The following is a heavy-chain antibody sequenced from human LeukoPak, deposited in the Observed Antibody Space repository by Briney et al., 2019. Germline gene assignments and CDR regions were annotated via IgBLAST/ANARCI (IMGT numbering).Heavy chain of an antibody. Sequence: GGSLRLSCAASGFTFSTYGMNWVRQAPRKGLEWVSVIFGSADTTYYAASVKGRFTISREKSKNTLYLQMHSLRVEDTAVYYCAKDQSPDSGYDIDYWGQGTLVTVSS. D-gene: IGHD5-12*01. V-gene: IGHV3-23*01. CDR1: GFTFSTYG. CDR3: AKDQSPDSGYDIDY. J-gene: IGHJ4*02. CDR2: IFGSADTT.